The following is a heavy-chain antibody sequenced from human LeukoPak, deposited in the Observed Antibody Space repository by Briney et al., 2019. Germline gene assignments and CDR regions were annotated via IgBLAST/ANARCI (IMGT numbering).Heavy chain of an antibody. CDR1: GFTFSDHW. V-gene: IGHV3-7*01. CDR3: ARDYKYAFDN. J-gene: IGHJ4*02. Sequence: GGSLRLSCAASGFTFSDHWMAWVRQAPGKGLEWVANINEDGATKNYVDSVKGRFTISGDKAKNSLYLQMNSLRVEDTAVYYCARDYKYAFDNWGQGTLVTVSS. CDR2: INEDGATK. D-gene: IGHD5-24*01.